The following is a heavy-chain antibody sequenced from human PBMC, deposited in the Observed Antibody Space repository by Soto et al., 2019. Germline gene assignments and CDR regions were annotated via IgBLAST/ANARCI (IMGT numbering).Heavy chain of an antibody. CDR1: GGSISSSSYY. CDR3: ARIRAWYFDY. V-gene: IGHV4-39*01. J-gene: IGHJ4*02. CDR2: IYYTGST. Sequence: SETLSLTCTVSGGSISSSSYYWGWIRQPPGKGLEWIGSIYYTGSTYYNPSLKSRVTMSVDTSKNQFSLQLSSVTASDTAVFYCARIRAWYFDYWGQGTLVTVSS.